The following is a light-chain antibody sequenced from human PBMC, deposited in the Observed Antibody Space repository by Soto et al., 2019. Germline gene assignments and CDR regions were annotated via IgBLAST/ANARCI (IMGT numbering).Light chain of an antibody. CDR3: TSYTVHSTYV. V-gene: IGLV2-14*01. CDR2: KVS. Sequence: QSALTQPASVSGSPGQSITISCTGTSSDVAYYNFVSWYQQHPGKAPKLIIFKVSNRPSGVSNRFSASKPANTASLTISGLQAEDEADYYCTSYTVHSTYVFGTGTKVTVL. J-gene: IGLJ1*01. CDR1: SSDVAYYNF.